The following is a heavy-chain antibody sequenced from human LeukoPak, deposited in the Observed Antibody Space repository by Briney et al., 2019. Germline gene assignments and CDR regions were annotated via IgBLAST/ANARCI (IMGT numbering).Heavy chain of an antibody. D-gene: IGHD3-22*01. CDR1: GYTFTGYC. CDR3: ARETYYYDSSGYFSYDY. CDR2: INPNSGGT. V-gene: IGHV1-2*02. J-gene: IGHJ4*02. Sequence: ALVKVSCKASGYTFTGYCMHWVRQAPGQGLEWMGWINPNSGGTNYAQKFQGRVTMTRDTSISTAYMELSRLRSDDTAVYYCARETYYYDSSGYFSYDYWGQGTLVTVSS.